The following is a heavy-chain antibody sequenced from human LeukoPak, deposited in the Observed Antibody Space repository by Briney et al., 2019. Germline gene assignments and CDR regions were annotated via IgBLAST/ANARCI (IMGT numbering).Heavy chain of an antibody. CDR2: INWNGGST. D-gene: IGHD3-10*01. Sequence: GGSLRLSCAASGFTFDDYGMSWVRQAPGKGLEWVSGINWNGGSTGYADSVKGRFTISRDNAKNSLYLQMNSLRAEDTALYYCARSHYGSGSYYTGPYYFDYWGQGTLVTVSS. CDR3: ARSHYGSGSYYTGPYYFDY. CDR1: GFTFDDYG. J-gene: IGHJ4*02. V-gene: IGHV3-20*04.